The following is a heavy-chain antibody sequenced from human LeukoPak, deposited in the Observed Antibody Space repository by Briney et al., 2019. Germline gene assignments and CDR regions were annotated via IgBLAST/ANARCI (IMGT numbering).Heavy chain of an antibody. CDR1: GFTFSSYA. V-gene: IGHV3-30-3*01. D-gene: IGHD3-3*01. Sequence: PGGSLRPSCAASGFTFSSYAMHWVRQAPGKGLEWVAVISYDGSNKYYADSVKGRFTISRDNSKNTLYLQMNSLRAEDTAVYYCARDLEQLGYWGQGTLVTVSS. CDR3: ARDLEQLGY. J-gene: IGHJ4*02. CDR2: ISYDGSNK.